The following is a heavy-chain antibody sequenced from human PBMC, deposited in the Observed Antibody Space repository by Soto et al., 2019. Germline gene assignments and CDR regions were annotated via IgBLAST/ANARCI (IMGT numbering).Heavy chain of an antibody. D-gene: IGHD3-16*01. CDR2: MNAKSGAT. Sequence: QAHLEQSGAELKRPGASVKVSCKASGYTFSDFDINWLRQASGQGPEWRGWMNAKSGATFFAQRFQGKFNMTWDTSLSTAYMEVGSLTSDDTAIYYCARGNPFNYAGFDVWGQGTTVAVSS. J-gene: IGHJ6*02. CDR1: GYTFSDFD. V-gene: IGHV1-8*01. CDR3: ARGNPFNYAGFDV.